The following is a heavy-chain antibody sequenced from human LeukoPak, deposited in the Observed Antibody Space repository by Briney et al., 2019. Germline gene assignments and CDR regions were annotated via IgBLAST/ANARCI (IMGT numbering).Heavy chain of an antibody. D-gene: IGHD6-13*01. CDR3: ARDPSSSWDLFYFDY. Sequence: PGGSMRLSCAASGFTFSSYAMSWVRQAPGKGLEWVAVIWYDGSNKYYADSVKGRFTISRDNSKNTLYLQMNSLRAEDTAVYYCARDPSSSWDLFYFDYWGQGTLVTVSS. CDR1: GFTFSSYA. V-gene: IGHV3-33*08. J-gene: IGHJ4*02. CDR2: IWYDGSNK.